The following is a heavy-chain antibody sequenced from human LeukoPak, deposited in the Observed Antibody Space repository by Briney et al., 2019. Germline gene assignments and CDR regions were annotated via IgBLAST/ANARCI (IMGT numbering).Heavy chain of an antibody. CDR1: GGSFRGYY. Sequence: PSETLSLTCAVYGGSFRGYYWSWIRQPPGKGLEWIGEINHSGSTNYNPSLKSRVTISVDTSKNQFCLKLSSVTAADTAVYYCARDVEYNWFDPWGQGTLVTVSS. D-gene: IGHD3-3*01. CDR3: ARDVEYNWFDP. V-gene: IGHV4-34*01. J-gene: IGHJ5*02. CDR2: INHSGST.